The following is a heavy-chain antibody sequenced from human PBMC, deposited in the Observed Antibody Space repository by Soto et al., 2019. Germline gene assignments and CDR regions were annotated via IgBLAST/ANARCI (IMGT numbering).Heavy chain of an antibody. V-gene: IGHV4-34*01. J-gene: IGHJ6*02. Sequence: QVQLQQWGAGLLKPSETLSLTCAVYGGSFSGYYWSWIRQPPGKGLEWIGEINHSGSTNYNPSLKGRVTISVDTSKNQFSLKLSSVTAADTAVYYCARGPYIVTKDYGMDVWGQGTTVTVSS. CDR1: GGSFSGYY. CDR2: INHSGST. CDR3: ARGPYIVTKDYGMDV. D-gene: IGHD5-12*01.